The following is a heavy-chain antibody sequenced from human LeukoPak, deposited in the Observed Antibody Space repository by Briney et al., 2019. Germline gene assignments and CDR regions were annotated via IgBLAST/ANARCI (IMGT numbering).Heavy chain of an antibody. CDR2: ISSSSSYI. V-gene: IGHV3-21*01. CDR1: GFTFSSYS. CDR3: ARDRCSSTSCGPY. J-gene: IGHJ1*01. Sequence: GGSLRLSCAASGFTFSSYSMNWVRQAPGKGLEWVSSISSSSSYIYYADSVKGRFTISRDNAKNSLYLQMNSLRAEDTAVYYCARDRCSSTSCGPYWGQSTVVTLSS. D-gene: IGHD2-2*01.